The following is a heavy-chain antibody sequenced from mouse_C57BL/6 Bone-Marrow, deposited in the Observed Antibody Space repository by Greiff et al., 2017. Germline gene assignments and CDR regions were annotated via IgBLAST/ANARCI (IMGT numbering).Heavy chain of an antibody. CDR2: IYPRSGNT. J-gene: IGHJ3*01. Sequence: QVQLKESGAELARPGASVKLSCKASGYTFTSYGISWVKQRTGQGLEWIGEIYPRSGNTYYNEKFKGKATLTADKSSSTAYMELRSLTSEDAAVYFCARRRYGNPWFAYWGQGTLVTVSA. V-gene: IGHV1-81*01. CDR3: ARRRYGNPWFAY. CDR1: GYTFTSYG. D-gene: IGHD2-10*02.